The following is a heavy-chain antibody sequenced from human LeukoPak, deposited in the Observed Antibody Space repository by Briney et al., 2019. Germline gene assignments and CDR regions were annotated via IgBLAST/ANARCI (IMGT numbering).Heavy chain of an antibody. J-gene: IGHJ3*02. V-gene: IGHV3-30*01. Sequence: GGSLRLSCAASGLTFSSYAMLWVRQAPGKGLEWVAVISYDGSNKYYADSVKGRFTISGDKAKNTLYLQMNSLRPEDTAFYYCARGPGPIAGAKNPFDIWGQGTMVTVSS. CDR3: ARGPGPIAGAKNPFDI. CDR2: ISYDGSNK. CDR1: GLTFSSYA. D-gene: IGHD1-26*01.